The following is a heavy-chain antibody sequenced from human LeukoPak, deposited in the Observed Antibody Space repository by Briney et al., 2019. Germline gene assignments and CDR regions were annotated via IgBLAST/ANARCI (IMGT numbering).Heavy chain of an antibody. CDR2: IYYSGST. J-gene: IGHJ4*02. CDR3: ARGNYYDSSGYSH. CDR1: GGSISSSSYY. Sequence: SETLSLTCTVSGGSISSSSYYWGWIRQPPGKRLEWIGSIYYSGSTYYNPSLKSRVTISVDTSKNQFSLKLSSVTAADTAVYYCARGNYYDSSGYSHWGQGTLVTVSS. D-gene: IGHD3-22*01. V-gene: IGHV4-39*07.